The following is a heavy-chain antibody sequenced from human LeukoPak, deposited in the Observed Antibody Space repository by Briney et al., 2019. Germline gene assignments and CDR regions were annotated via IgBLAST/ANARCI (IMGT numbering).Heavy chain of an antibody. CDR1: GGSISSYY. D-gene: IGHD1-26*01. V-gene: IGHV4-59*01. Sequence: SETLSLTCTVSGGSISSYYWSWIRQPPGKGLEWIGYIYYSGNTNHNPSLKSRVTISVDTSRNQFSLKVNSVTAADTAVYYCARAIVGATTYWFDSWGQGTQVTVSS. CDR2: IYYSGNT. CDR3: ARAIVGATTYWFDS. J-gene: IGHJ5*01.